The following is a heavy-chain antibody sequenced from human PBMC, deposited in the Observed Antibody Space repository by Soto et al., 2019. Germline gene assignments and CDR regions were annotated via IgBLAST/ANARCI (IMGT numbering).Heavy chain of an antibody. V-gene: IGHV5-10-1*01. CDR2: IDPSDSYT. J-gene: IGHJ4*02. Sequence: GESLKISCKGSGYSFTSYWISWVRQMPGKGLEWMGRIDPSDSYTNYSPSFQGHVTISADKSISTAYLQWSSLKASDTAMYYCARHMLSDYSSSTYDYCGQGTLVTVSS. D-gene: IGHD6-6*01. CDR1: GYSFTSYW. CDR3: ARHMLSDYSSSTYDY.